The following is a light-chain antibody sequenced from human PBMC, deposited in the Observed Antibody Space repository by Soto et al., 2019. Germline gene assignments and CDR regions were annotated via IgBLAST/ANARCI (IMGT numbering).Light chain of an antibody. J-gene: IGLJ1*01. CDR3: QAWHSSTGV. Sequence: SYELTQPPSVSVSPGQTASITCSGAKLGDKYACWYQQKPGQSPVLVIYQDNKRPSGIPERFSGSNSGNTATLTISGTQAMDEADYYCQAWHSSTGVFGTGTKLTVL. CDR1: KLGDKY. CDR2: QDN. V-gene: IGLV3-1*01.